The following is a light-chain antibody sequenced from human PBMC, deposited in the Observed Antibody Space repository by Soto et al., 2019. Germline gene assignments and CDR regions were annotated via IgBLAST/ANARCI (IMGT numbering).Light chain of an antibody. CDR2: EVF. CDR1: SSDVGDYNY. Sequence: QSALTQPPSASGSPGQSVTISCTGTSSDVGDYNYVSWYQQHPGKAPKLMIYEVFKRPSGVPDRFSGSKSGNTASLTVSGLQAEDEADYYCSSYAGNNIYVFGTGTQLTVL. CDR3: SSYAGNNIYV. J-gene: IGLJ1*01. V-gene: IGLV2-8*01.